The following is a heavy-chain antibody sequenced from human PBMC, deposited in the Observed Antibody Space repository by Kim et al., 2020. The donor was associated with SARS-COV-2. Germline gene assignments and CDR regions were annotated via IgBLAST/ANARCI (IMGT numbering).Heavy chain of an antibody. Sequence: SETLSLTCTVSGGSISSSSYYWGWIRQPPGKGLEWIGSIYYSGSTYYNPSLKSRVTISVDTSKNQFSLKLSSVTAADTAVYYCAVFEYSSTFDIWGQGTMVTVSS. CDR3: AVFEYSSTFDI. V-gene: IGHV4-39*07. CDR2: IYYSGST. CDR1: GGSISSSSYY. D-gene: IGHD6-6*01. J-gene: IGHJ3*02.